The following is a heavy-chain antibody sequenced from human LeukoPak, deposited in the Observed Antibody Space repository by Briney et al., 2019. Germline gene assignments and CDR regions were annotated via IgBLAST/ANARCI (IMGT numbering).Heavy chain of an antibody. CDR2: IRSKAYGGTT. D-gene: IGHD3-22*01. Sequence: PGGSLRLSCTASGFTFGDYAMSWVRQAPGKGLEWVGFIRSKAYGGTTEYAASVKGRFTISRDDSKSIAYLQMNSLKTEDTAVYYCTREAPYYYDSSGYYYGPADAFDIWGQGTMVTVSS. CDR1: GFTFGDYA. J-gene: IGHJ3*02. V-gene: IGHV3-49*04. CDR3: TREAPYYYDSSGYYYGPADAFDI.